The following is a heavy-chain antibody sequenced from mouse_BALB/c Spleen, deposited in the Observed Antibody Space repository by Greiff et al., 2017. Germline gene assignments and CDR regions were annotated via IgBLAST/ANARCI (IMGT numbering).Heavy chain of an antibody. D-gene: IGHD2-2*01. J-gene: IGHJ3*01. V-gene: IGHV3-6*02. CDR1: GYSITSGYY. CDR2: ISYDGSN. CDR3: ASRYGYDEEWFAY. Sequence: EVKLMESGPGLVKPSQSLSLTCSVTGYSITSGYYWNWIRQFPGNKLEWMGYISYDGSNNYNPSLKNRISITRDTSKNQFFLKLNSVTTEDTATYYCASRYGYDEEWFAYWGQGTLVTVSA.